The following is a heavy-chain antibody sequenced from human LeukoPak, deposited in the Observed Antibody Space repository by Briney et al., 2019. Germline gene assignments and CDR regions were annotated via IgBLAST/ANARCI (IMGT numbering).Heavy chain of an antibody. J-gene: IGHJ6*02. CDR2: IKQDGSEK. CDR1: GFTFSSYW. CDR3: ARDRLDTAMGTYYYYYYGMDV. V-gene: IGHV3-7*03. D-gene: IGHD5-18*01. Sequence: GGSLRLSCAASGFTFSSYWMSWVRQAPGKGLEWVANIKQDGSEKYYVDSVKGRFTISRDNAKNSLYLQMNSLRAEDTAVYYCARDRLDTAMGTYYYYYYGMDVWGQGTTVTVSS.